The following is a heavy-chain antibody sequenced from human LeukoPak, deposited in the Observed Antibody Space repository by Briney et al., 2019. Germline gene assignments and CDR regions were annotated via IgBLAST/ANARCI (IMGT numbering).Heavy chain of an antibody. CDR3: ARVSTGGRYDY. V-gene: IGHV4-4*07. Sequence: SETLSLTCTVSDGSISSYYWSWIRQPAGKRLEWIGRISSTGSTNYNPSLKSRVTMSVDTSKNQFSLKLSSVTAADTAVYYCARVSTGGRYDYWGQGTLVTVSS. J-gene: IGHJ4*02. D-gene: IGHD1-14*01. CDR1: DGSISSYY. CDR2: ISSTGST.